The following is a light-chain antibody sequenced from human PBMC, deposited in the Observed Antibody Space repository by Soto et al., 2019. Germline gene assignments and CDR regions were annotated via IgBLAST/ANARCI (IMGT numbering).Light chain of an antibody. Sequence: QPVLTQPPPVSGAPGQRVTISCTGSSSNIGAGYDVHWYQQLPGTAPKLLIYANSNRPSGVPDRFSGSKSGTSASLAITGLQAEDEADYYCQSYDSSLSGYVVFGGGTKLTVL. CDR1: SSNIGAGYD. CDR2: ANS. V-gene: IGLV1-40*01. CDR3: QSYDSSLSGYVV. J-gene: IGLJ2*01.